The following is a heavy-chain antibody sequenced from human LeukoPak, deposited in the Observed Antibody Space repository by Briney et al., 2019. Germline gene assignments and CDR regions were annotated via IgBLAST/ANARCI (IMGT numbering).Heavy chain of an antibody. J-gene: IGHJ4*02. CDR2: ISGSGGST. V-gene: IGHV3-23*01. CDR1: GFTFRTYA. CDR3: AKSLGYCSSTSCYNFVYFDY. Sequence: GGSLRLSCAASGFTFRTYAMSWVRQAPGKGLEWVSAISGSGGSTYYADSVKGRFTISRDNSKNTLYLQMNSLRAEDTAVYYCAKSLGYCSSTSCYNFVYFDYWGQGTLVTVSS. D-gene: IGHD2-2*02.